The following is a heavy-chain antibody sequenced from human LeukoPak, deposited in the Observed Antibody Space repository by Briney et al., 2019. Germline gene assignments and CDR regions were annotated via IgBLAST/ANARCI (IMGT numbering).Heavy chain of an antibody. CDR2: ISYSGST. CDR1: GGSISSYY. V-gene: IGHV4-59*06. CDR3: AGEVTGEHWFDP. D-gene: IGHD7-27*01. Sequence: TSETLSLTCTVSGGSISSYYWSWIRQHPGKGLEWIGYISYSGSTYYNPSLKSRVIISVDTSKNQFSLRLSSVTAADTAVYYCAGEVTGEHWFDPWGQGTLVTVSS. J-gene: IGHJ5*02.